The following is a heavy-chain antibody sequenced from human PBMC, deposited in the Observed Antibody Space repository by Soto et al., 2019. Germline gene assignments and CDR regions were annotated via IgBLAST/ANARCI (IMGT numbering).Heavy chain of an antibody. V-gene: IGHV1-18*04. Sequence: ASVKVSCKASGYTFTSYGISWVRQAPGQGLEWMGWISAYNGNTNYAQKLQGRVTMTTDTSTSTAYMELRSPRSDDTAVYYCARERYYYDSSGYYTNYYYYGMDVWGQGTTVTVS. J-gene: IGHJ6*02. CDR2: ISAYNGNT. D-gene: IGHD3-22*01. CDR1: GYTFTSYG. CDR3: ARERYYYDSSGYYTNYYYYGMDV.